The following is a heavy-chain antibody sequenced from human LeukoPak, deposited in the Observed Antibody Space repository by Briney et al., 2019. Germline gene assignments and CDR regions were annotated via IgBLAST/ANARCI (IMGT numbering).Heavy chain of an antibody. CDR1: GFTFSSYA. CDR3: ARDAGNYVFDY. V-gene: IGHV3-23*01. CDR2: ISGSGGST. Sequence: TGGSLRLSCAASGFTFSSYAMSWVRQAPGKGLEWVSAISGSGGSTYYADSVKGRFTISRDNAKNSLYLQMNSLSAEDTAVYYCARDAGNYVFDYWGQGTLVTVSS. D-gene: IGHD3-16*01. J-gene: IGHJ4*02.